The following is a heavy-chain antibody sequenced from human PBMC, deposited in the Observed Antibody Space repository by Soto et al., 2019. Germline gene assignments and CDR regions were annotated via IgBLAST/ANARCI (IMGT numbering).Heavy chain of an antibody. CDR3: ANTPGIRDGKSLSAHYRMHV. J-gene: IGHJ6*02. CDR1: GGTFSSYA. V-gene: IGHV1-69*13. CDR2: IIPIVGTA. Sequence: SVKVSCKASGGTFSSYAISGVRQAPGKGVEWMGGIIPIVGTANYAQKFQGRVTITADESTSTAYMELSSLRPGDTAVYYCANTPGIRDGKSLSAHYRMHVWG.